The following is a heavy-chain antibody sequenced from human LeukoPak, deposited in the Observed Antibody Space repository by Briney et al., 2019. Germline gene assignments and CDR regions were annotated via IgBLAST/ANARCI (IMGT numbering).Heavy chain of an antibody. Sequence: SETLSLTCTVSGYSISSGYYWGWIRQPPGKGLEWIGSIYHSGSTYYNPSLKSRVTISVDTSKNQFSLKLSSVTAADTAVYYCARDPYCSGGSCYRDWGQGTLVTVSS. V-gene: IGHV4-38-2*02. CDR3: ARDPYCSGGSCYRD. D-gene: IGHD2-15*01. CDR2: IYHSGST. CDR1: GYSISSGYY. J-gene: IGHJ4*02.